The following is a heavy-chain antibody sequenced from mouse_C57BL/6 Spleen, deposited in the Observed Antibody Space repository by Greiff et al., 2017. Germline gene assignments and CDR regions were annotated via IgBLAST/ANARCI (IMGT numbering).Heavy chain of an antibody. D-gene: IGHD2-2*01. Sequence: VQLQQSGPELVKPGASVKISCKASGYTFTDYYMNWVKQSHGKSLEWIGDINPNNGGTSYNQKFKGKATLTVDKSSSTAYMELRSLTSEDSAVYYCAVWLRAMDYWGQGTSVTVSS. CDR2: INPNNGGT. V-gene: IGHV1-26*01. CDR3: AVWLRAMDY. J-gene: IGHJ4*01. CDR1: GYTFTDYY.